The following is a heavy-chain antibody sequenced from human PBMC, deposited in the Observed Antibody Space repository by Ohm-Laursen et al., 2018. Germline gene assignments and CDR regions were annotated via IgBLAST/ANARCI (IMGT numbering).Heavy chain of an antibody. CDR1: GFSFSDYY. Sequence: SLRLSCAASGFSFSDYYMSWIRQAPGKGLEWVSYISSSGSIIYYADSLKGRFTISRDNAKNSVYLQMSSLRAEDTAVYYCAKEFKRSYGSSYFDYWGQGTLVTVSS. CDR2: ISSSGSII. CDR3: AKEFKRSYGSSYFDY. D-gene: IGHD5-18*01. V-gene: IGHV3-11*01. J-gene: IGHJ4*02.